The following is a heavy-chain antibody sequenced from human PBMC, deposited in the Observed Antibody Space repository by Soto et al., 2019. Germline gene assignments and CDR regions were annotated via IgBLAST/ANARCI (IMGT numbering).Heavy chain of an antibody. Sequence: QVHLVESGGGAVQAGRSLRVSCATSGFIFSAYGMHWVSQAPGKGLGWVAFINYDGSSKFYGDSVKGRFTVSRDNSQNTRFLQLNSLRGEDTATYYCARCKQKVIHCAMDVWGQGATVTVTS. V-gene: IGHV3-33*01. CDR2: INYDGSSK. J-gene: IGHJ6*02. D-gene: IGHD2-21*01. CDR3: ARCKQKVIHCAMDV. CDR1: GFIFSAYG.